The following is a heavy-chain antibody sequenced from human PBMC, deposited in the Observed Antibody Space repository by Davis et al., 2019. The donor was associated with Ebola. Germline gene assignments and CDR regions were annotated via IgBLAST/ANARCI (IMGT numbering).Heavy chain of an antibody. CDR1: GYTFTSYA. CDR2: INTNTGNP. V-gene: IGHV7-4-1*02. CDR3: AREPTSSSPEVGGMDV. J-gene: IGHJ6*02. Sequence: GGSLRLSCAASGYTFTSYAMNWVRQAPGQGLEWMGWINTNTGNPTYAQGFTGRFVFSLDTSVSTAYLQISSLKAEDTAVYYCAREPTSSSPEVGGMDVWGQGTTVTVSS. D-gene: IGHD6-6*01.